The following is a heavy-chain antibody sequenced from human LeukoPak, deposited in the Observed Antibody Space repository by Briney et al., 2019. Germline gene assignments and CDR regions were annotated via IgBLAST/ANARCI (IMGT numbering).Heavy chain of an antibody. CDR2: ISSSSYI. J-gene: IGHJ4*02. V-gene: IGHV3-21*01. CDR3: ARVLLWFGEYYFDY. D-gene: IGHD3-10*01. CDR1: GFTLSSYS. Sequence: GGSLRLSCAASGFTLSSYSMNWVRQAPGKGLEWVSSISSSSYIYYADSVKGRFTISRDNAKNSLYLQMNSLRAEDTAVYYCARVLLWFGEYYFDYWGQGTLVTVSS.